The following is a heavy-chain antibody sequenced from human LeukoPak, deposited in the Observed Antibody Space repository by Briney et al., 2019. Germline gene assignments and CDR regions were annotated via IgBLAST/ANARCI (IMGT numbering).Heavy chain of an antibody. CDR3: AGDYVWGSYRSP. V-gene: IGHV4-34*08. CDR1: GFTFSSYG. J-gene: IGHJ5*02. CDR2: INHSGST. D-gene: IGHD3-16*02. Sequence: GSLRLSCAASGFTFSSYGMSWIRQPPGKGLEWIGEINHSGSTNYNPSLKSRVTISVDTSKNQFSLKLSSVTAADTAVYYCAGDYVWGSYRSPWGQGTLVTVSS.